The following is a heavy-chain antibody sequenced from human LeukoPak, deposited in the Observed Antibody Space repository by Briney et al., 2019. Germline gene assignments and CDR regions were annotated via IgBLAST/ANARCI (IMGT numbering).Heavy chain of an antibody. CDR2: IYYSGST. J-gene: IGHJ6*02. CDR1: GGSVSSGSYY. V-gene: IGHV4-61*01. Sequence: PSETLSLTCTVSGGSVSSGSYYWSWIRQPPGKGLEGIGYIYYSGSTNYNPSLKSRVTISVDTSKNQFSLKLSSVTAADTAVYYCARDFSTSSFYYYGLDVWGQGTTVTVSS. D-gene: IGHD6-6*01. CDR3: ARDFSTSSFYYYGLDV.